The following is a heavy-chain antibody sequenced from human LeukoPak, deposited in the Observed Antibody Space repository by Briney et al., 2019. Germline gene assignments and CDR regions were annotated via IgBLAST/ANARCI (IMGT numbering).Heavy chain of an antibody. J-gene: IGHJ6*02. V-gene: IGHV4-4*02. CDR1: GGSISSSNW. CDR3: GSRRYSSRLNYYYAMDV. D-gene: IGHD6-13*01. Sequence: SETLSLTCAVSGGSISSSNWWSWVRQPPGKGLEWIGEINHSGGTNYNPFLKSRVTISLNTSKNQFSLQLSSVTAADTAVYYCGSRRYSSRLNYYYAMDVWGQGTTVTVSS. CDR2: INHSGGT.